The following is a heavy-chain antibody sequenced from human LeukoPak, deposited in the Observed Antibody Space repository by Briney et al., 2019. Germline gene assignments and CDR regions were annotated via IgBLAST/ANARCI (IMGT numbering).Heavy chain of an antibody. CDR3: ARSIPYGTTWYGRSDY. D-gene: IGHD6-13*01. Sequence: GGSLRLSCAASGFTFTKAWMNWVRQAPGKGLEWVANIKPDGTTKFYVDSVKGRFTISRDNALNSLYLQMNSLRAEDTAIYYCARSIPYGTTWYGRSDYWGQGTLVTVSS. CDR1: GFTFTKAW. V-gene: IGHV3-7*03. CDR2: IKPDGTTK. J-gene: IGHJ4*02.